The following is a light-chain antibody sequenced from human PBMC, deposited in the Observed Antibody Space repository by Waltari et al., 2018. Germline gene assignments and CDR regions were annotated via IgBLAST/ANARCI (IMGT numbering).Light chain of an antibody. CDR2: RNN. J-gene: IGLJ3*02. CDR3: AAWDDSLSGRV. Sequence: QSVLTQPPSASGTPGQRGTISCSGSRSNIGSNYVYWYQQLPGTAPKLLIYRNNQRPSGVPARSSGSKSGTSASLAISGLRSEDEADYYCAAWDDSLSGRVFGGGTKVTVL. V-gene: IGLV1-47*01. CDR1: RSNIGSNY.